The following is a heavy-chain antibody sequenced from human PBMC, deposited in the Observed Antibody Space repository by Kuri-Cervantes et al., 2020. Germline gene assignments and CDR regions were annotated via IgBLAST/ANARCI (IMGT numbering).Heavy chain of an antibody. D-gene: IGHD3-22*01. CDR2: ISWNSGSI. CDR3: AKDAYYDSSGYYAY. V-gene: IGHV3-9*01. CDR1: GFTFDDYA. J-gene: IGHJ4*02. Sequence: SLKISCAASGFTFDDYAMHWVRQAPGKGLEWVSGISWNSGSIGYVDSVKGRFTISRDNAKNSLYLQMNSLRAEDTALYYCAKDAYYDSSGYYAYWGQGTLVTVSS.